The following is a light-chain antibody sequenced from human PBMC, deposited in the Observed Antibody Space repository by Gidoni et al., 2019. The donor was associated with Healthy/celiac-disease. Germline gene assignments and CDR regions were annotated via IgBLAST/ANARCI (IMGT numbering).Light chain of an antibody. CDR3: QQRSNWPPFT. CDR2: DAS. V-gene: IGKV3-11*01. J-gene: IGKJ3*01. CDR1: QSVSSY. Sequence: EIVLTQSPATLSLSPGERAPRSCRASQSVSSYLAWYQQNPGQAPSLLLYDASNRATGIPARFSGSGSGTDFTLTISSLEPEDFAVYYCQQRSNWPPFTFGPGTKVDIK.